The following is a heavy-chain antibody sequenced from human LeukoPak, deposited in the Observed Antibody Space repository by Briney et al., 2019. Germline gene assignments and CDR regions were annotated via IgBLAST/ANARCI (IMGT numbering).Heavy chain of an antibody. CDR3: AQLLDDNPIRWYFAL. CDR2: MYSSGGA. V-gene: IGHV4-61*02. D-gene: IGHD1-14*01. J-gene: IGHJ2*01. Sequence: SETLSLTCTVSGASVSSGNCYWSWIRQPAGKGPEWIGRMYSSGGANYNPSLKTRVTISIDTSKNQFSLRLSSVTAADTAVYYCAQLLDDNPIRWYFALWGRGTLVTVSS. CDR1: GASVSSGNCY.